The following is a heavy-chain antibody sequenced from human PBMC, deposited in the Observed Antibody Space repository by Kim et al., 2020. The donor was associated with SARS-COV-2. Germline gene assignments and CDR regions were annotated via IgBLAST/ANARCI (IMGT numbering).Heavy chain of an antibody. Sequence: YADAWRGRFTISRDNSKNTLYLQMNSLRAEDTAVYYCAKLPGIAVAATNYWGQGTLVTVSS. D-gene: IGHD6-19*01. CDR3: AKLPGIAVAATNY. V-gene: IGHV3-23*01. J-gene: IGHJ4*02.